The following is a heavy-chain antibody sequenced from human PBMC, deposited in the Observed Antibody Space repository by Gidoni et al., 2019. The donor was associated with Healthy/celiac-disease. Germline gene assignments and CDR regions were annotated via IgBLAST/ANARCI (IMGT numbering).Heavy chain of an antibody. CDR3: ARDGLYSSGWLDY. V-gene: IGHV4-59*01. Sequence: QVQLQESGPGLVKPSETLSLTCTGSGGSISSYYWSWIRQPPGKGLEWIGYIYYSGSTNYNPSLKSRVTISVDTSKNQFSLKLSSVTAADTAVYYCARDGLYSSGWLDYWGQGTLVTVSS. J-gene: IGHJ4*02. CDR1: GGSISSYY. CDR2: IYYSGST. D-gene: IGHD6-19*01.